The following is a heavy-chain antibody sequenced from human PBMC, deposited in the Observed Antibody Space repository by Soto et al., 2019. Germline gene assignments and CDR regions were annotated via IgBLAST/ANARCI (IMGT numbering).Heavy chain of an antibody. Sequence: GESLKISCKGSGYSFTSYWISWVRQMPGKGLEWMGRIDPSDSYTNYSPSFQGHVTISADKSISTAYLQWSSLKASDTAMYYCARPLGYCSGGSCYYYYYGMDVWGQGTTVTVSS. CDR2: IDPSDSYT. V-gene: IGHV5-10-1*01. J-gene: IGHJ6*02. CDR1: GYSFTSYW. CDR3: ARPLGYCSGGSCYYYYYGMDV. D-gene: IGHD2-15*01.